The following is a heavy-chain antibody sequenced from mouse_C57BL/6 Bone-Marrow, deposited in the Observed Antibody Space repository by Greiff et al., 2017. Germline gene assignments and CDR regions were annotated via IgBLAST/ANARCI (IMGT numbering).Heavy chain of an antibody. Sequence: QVQLQQPGAELVMPGASVKLSCKASGYTFTSYWMHWVKQWPGQGLEWIGEIDPSDSYTNYNQKFKGKSTLTVDKSSSTAYMQLSSLTSEDSAVYYCARSGDGYPYAMDYWGQGTSVTVSS. CDR1: GYTFTSYW. CDR3: ARSGDGYPYAMDY. J-gene: IGHJ4*01. D-gene: IGHD2-3*01. CDR2: IDPSDSYT. V-gene: IGHV1-69*01.